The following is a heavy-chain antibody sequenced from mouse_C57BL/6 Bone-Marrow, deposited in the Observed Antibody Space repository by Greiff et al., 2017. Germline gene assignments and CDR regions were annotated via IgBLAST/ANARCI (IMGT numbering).Heavy chain of an antibody. CDR1: GYTFTSYW. V-gene: IGHV1-55*01. CDR2: IYPGSGST. Sequence: VQLQQPGAELVKPGASVKMSCKASGYTFTSYWITWVKQRPGQGLEWIGDIYPGSGSTNYNEKFKSKATLTVDTSSSTAYMQLSSLTSEDSAVYYCARGGCYYGSSLWYAMDYWGQGTSVTVSS. CDR3: ARGGCYYGSSLWYAMDY. D-gene: IGHD1-1*01. J-gene: IGHJ4*01.